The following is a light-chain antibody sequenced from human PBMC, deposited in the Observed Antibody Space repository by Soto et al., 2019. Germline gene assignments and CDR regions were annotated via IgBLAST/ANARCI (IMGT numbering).Light chain of an antibody. CDR3: QQRSNWPST. V-gene: IGKV3-11*01. Sequence: EIVLTQSPATLSLSPGERATLSCRASQSVSSYLAWYQQKPGQAPRLLLYDASDRATRIPARFSGSGSGTDFTLTISSLEPEDFAVYYCQQRSNWPSTFGGGTKVEIK. J-gene: IGKJ4*01. CDR1: QSVSSY. CDR2: DAS.